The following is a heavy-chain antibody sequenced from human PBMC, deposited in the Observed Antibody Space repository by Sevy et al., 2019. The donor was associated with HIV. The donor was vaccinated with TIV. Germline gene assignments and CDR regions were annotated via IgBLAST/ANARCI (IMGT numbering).Heavy chain of an antibody. D-gene: IGHD6-13*01. CDR2: IYYSGST. CDR1: GGSISSSSYY. CDR3: ARHMRIAAAGPYFDY. J-gene: IGHJ4*02. Sequence: SETLSLTCTVSGGSISSSSYYWGWIRQPPGKGLEWIGSIYYSGSTCYNPSLKSRVTISVDTSKNQFSLKLSSVTAADTAVYYCARHMRIAAAGPYFDYWGQGTLVTVSS. V-gene: IGHV4-39*01.